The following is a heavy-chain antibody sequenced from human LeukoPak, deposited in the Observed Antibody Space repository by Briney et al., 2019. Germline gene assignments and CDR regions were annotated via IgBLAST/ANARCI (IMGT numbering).Heavy chain of an antibody. CDR3: VKDLSGYWTFDY. CDR2: INNGGTNT. J-gene: IGHJ4*02. CDR1: GFTFSNYA. D-gene: IGHD1-1*01. Sequence: PGGSLRLSCAASGFTFSNYAMSWVRQAPGKGLEWVSAINNGGTNTYYADSVKGRFTISRDNSNNTLSLQMNSLRAEDTAVYFCVKDLSGYWTFDYWGQGTLVTVSS. V-gene: IGHV3-23*03.